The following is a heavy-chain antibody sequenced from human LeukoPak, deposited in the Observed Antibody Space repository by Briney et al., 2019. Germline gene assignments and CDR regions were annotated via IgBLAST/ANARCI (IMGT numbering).Heavy chain of an antibody. Sequence: SETLSLTCTVSGGSISSYYWSWIRQPPGKGLEWIGYIYYSGTTNYNPSLKSRVTISVDTSKNQFSLKLSSVTAADTAVYYCARRIAAAGTGWFDPWGQGTLVTVSS. CDR1: GGSISSYY. D-gene: IGHD6-13*01. V-gene: IGHV4-59*08. CDR2: IYYSGTT. CDR3: ARRIAAAGTGWFDP. J-gene: IGHJ5*02.